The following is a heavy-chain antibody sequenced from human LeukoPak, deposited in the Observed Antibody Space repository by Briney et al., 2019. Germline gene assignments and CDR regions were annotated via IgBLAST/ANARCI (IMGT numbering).Heavy chain of an antibody. J-gene: IGHJ5*02. CDR2: IYYSGST. CDR1: GGSISSYY. CDR3: ARCSSTSCYTRGFDP. V-gene: IGHV4-59*01. D-gene: IGHD2-2*02. Sequence: SETLSLTCTVSGGSISSYYWSWIRQPPGKGLEWIGYIYYSGSTNYNPSLKSRVTISVDTPKNQFSLKLSSVTAADTAMYYCARCSSTSCYTRGFDPWGQGTLVIVSS.